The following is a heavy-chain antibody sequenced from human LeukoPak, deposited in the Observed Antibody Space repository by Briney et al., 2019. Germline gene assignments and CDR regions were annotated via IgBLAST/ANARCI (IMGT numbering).Heavy chain of an antibody. D-gene: IGHD3-22*01. CDR1: GFTFSSYG. Sequence: GRTLRLSCAASGFTFSSYGMHWVRHAPGKGLEWGAIISYDGSNKSYADSVKGRFTISRDNSENTLYLQMNSLRAEDTAVFYCAKGSPRYYYDRSGYYPYYFDYWGQGTLVTVSS. J-gene: IGHJ4*02. CDR3: AKGSPRYYYDRSGYYPYYFDY. CDR2: ISYDGSNK. V-gene: IGHV3-30*18.